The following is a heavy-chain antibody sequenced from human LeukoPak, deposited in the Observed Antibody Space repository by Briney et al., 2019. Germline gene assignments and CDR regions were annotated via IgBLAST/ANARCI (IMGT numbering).Heavy chain of an antibody. Sequence: SETLSLTCTVSGASIRSYYWSWIRQPPGKGLEWVGDMYYSGSTNYNPSLKSRVTTSVDTSKNQFSLKLTSVTAADTAVYYCASRYSGGYSEFDYWGQGTLVTVSS. V-gene: IGHV4-59*08. CDR3: ASRYSGGYSEFDY. D-gene: IGHD1-26*01. J-gene: IGHJ4*02. CDR1: GASIRSYY. CDR2: MYYSGST.